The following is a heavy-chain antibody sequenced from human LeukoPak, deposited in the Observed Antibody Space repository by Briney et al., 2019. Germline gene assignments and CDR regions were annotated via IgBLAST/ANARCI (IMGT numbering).Heavy chain of an antibody. V-gene: IGHV1-2*02. CDR2: INPYSGDT. J-gene: IGHJ4*02. CDR1: GYTFTGYY. Sequence: ASVKVSCKASGYTFTGYYMQWVRQAPGQGLEWMGWINPYSGDTKYAQKFQGRVTMTRDTSISTAYLELPSLRSDDTAVYYCARGWDYGGNSPFDYWGQGTLVTVSS. CDR3: ARGWDYGGNSPFDY. D-gene: IGHD4-23*01.